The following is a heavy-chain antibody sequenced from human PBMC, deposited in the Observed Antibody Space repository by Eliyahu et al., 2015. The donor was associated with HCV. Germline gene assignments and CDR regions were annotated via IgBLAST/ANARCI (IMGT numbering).Heavy chain of an antibody. D-gene: IGHD3-10*01. CDR3: ARDNLGSLDY. CDR1: GGSISGHS. V-gene: IGHV4-59*11. Sequence: QVQLQESGPGLVKPSETLSLTCSVSGGSISGHSWXWIRXPPGKGLEWIAYGQSXGTTNPNPSLKSRVTILLDSSKNQFSLKLTSVTAADTAVYYCARDNLGSLDYWGQGTLVTVSS. CDR2: GQSXGTT. J-gene: IGHJ4*02.